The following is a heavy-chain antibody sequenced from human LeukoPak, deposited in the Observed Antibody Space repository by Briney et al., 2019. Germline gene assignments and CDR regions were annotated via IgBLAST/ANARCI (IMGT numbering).Heavy chain of an antibody. CDR3: ARDYCSGGSCHYYNWFDP. CDR1: GYTFTSYG. D-gene: IGHD2-15*01. V-gene: IGHV1-69*06. Sequence: ASVKVSCKASGYTFTSYGISWVRQAPGQGLEWMGGIIPIFGAANYAQKFQGRVTITADKSTSTAYMELSSLRSEDTAVYYCARDYCSGGSCHYYNWFDPWGQGTLVTVSS. CDR2: IIPIFGAA. J-gene: IGHJ5*02.